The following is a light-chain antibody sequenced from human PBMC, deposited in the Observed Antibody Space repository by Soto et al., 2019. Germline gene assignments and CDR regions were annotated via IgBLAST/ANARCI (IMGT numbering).Light chain of an antibody. Sequence: DIQMTQSPSTLSGSVGDRVTITCRASQTISSWLAWYQQKPGKAPKLLIYDASSLESGVPSRFSGSGSRTEFTLTISSLQPDDFATYYCQQYNSYLWTFGQGTKVDIK. J-gene: IGKJ1*01. CDR3: QQYNSYLWT. CDR2: DAS. V-gene: IGKV1-5*01. CDR1: QTISSW.